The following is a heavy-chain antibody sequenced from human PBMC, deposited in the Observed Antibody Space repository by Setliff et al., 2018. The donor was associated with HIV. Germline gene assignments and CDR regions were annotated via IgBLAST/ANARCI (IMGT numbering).Heavy chain of an antibody. D-gene: IGHD3-10*01. J-gene: IGHJ4*02. V-gene: IGHV1-3*01. CDR2: INVGSGNT. CDR3: SVGAGGGGY. CDR1: GYTFTTYV. Sequence: GPSVKVSCKASGYTFTTYVVHWVRQAPGQRLEWMGWINVGSGNTKYSQKFQGRVTITGDTSASTAYRELSSLRSEDTAVYYCSVGAGGGGYWGQGTLVTVSS.